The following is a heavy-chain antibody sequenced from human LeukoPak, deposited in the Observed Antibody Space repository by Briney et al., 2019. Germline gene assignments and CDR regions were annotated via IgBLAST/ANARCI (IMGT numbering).Heavy chain of an antibody. Sequence: GGSLRLSCAATGVIFSSHDMHLVRQVTGKGLEWVSTIGNAGDTYYPGSVKGRFTISRENAQNSLYLQMNSLRAGDTAVYYCARGPKGYCDTTGCYYFNLWGRGTLVTVSS. J-gene: IGHJ2*01. CDR2: IGNAGDT. D-gene: IGHD2-2*01. CDR3: ARGPKGYCDTTGCYYFNL. CDR1: GVIFSSHD. V-gene: IGHV3-13*01.